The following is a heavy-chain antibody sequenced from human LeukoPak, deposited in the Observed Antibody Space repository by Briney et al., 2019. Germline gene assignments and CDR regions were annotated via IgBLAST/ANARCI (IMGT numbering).Heavy chain of an antibody. CDR1: GFTFSSYS. CDR3: ARDKAGYSFLDY. D-gene: IGHD2-15*01. J-gene: IGHJ4*02. Sequence: GGSLRLSCAASGFTFSSYSMNWVRQAPGKGLEWVSFISSSSSYIYYADSVKGRFTISRDNAKNSLYLQMNSLRAEDTAVYYCARDKAGYSFLDYWGQGTLVTVSS. V-gene: IGHV3-21*01. CDR2: ISSSSSYI.